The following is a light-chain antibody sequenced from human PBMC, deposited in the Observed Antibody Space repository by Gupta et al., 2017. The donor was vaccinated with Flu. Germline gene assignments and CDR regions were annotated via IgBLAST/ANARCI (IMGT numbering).Light chain of an antibody. J-gene: IGLJ1*01. CDR2: DDR. CDR3: HVWDGDTDQWF. Sequence: SYVLTQSPSVSLPRGQTARITCGGDNSRSKSVHWYQQKPGQAPVLVVHDDRDRPSGIPERFAGSNSESTATLAISRVETGDEADYECHVWDGDTDQWFFGAGTKVTV. V-gene: IGLV3-21*02. CDR1: NSRSKS.